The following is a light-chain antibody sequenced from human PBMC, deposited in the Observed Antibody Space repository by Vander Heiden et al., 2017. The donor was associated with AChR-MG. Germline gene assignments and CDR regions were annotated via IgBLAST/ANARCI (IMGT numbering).Light chain of an antibody. CDR3: QQYGASLFT. CDR1: QSVDSRF. Sequence: EIVLTQSPGTLSLSPGERATLSCRASQSVDSRFLAWHQQKPCQAPRLLIYGTSNRATGIPDRFSGRGSGTDFTLTISRLEPEDFAVYYCQQYGASLFTFGPGTKVDIK. V-gene: IGKV3-20*01. J-gene: IGKJ3*01. CDR2: GTS.